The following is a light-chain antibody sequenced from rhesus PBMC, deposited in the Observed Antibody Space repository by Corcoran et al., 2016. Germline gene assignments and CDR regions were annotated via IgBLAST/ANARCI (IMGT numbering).Light chain of an antibody. CDR2: AAS. V-gene: IGKV1-28*03. J-gene: IGKJ1*01. Sequence: DIQMTQSPSSLSASVGDTVTITCRASQGVSSFLNWFQQQPGKAPKLLIYAASSLESGVPPRFSGSGSGTDFTLTISSLKPEDFAVYYCRQRNTYPWTFGQGTKVEV. CDR1: QGVSSF. CDR3: RQRNTYPWT.